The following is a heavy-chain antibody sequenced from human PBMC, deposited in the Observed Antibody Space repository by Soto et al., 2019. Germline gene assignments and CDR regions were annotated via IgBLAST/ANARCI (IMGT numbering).Heavy chain of an antibody. J-gene: IGHJ6*04. V-gene: IGHV3-30-3*01. CDR3: ARPVEPFYYYGMDV. CDR1: GFTFSTYA. Sequence: PGGSLRLSCAASGFTFSTYAMEWVRQAPGKGLDWVALISYDGNNKYYADSVRGRFTISRDNSKNTLYLQMNTLRPEDTALCFCARPVEPFYYYGMDVRGKGTKVTVSS. CDR2: ISYDGNNK.